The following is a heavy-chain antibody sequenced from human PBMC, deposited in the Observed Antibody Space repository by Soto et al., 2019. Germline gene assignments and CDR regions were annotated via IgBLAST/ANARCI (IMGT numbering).Heavy chain of an antibody. CDR2: ISGSGGST. CDR3: AKVPRVVVVAAPTYYFDY. Sequence: VGSLRLSCAASGFTFSSYAMSWVRQAPGKGLEWVSAISGSGGSTYYADSVKGRFTISRDNSKNTLYLQMNSLRAEDTAVYYCAKVPRVVVVAAPTYYFDYWGQGTLVTVSS. V-gene: IGHV3-23*01. D-gene: IGHD2-15*01. CDR1: GFTFSSYA. J-gene: IGHJ4*02.